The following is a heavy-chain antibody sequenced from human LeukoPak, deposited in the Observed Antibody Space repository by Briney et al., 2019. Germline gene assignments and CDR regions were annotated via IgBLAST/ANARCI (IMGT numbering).Heavy chain of an antibody. Sequence: GGSLRLSCAASGFTFSSYAMNWVRRAPGKGLEWVSAISGSGDGTYYADSVKGRFTISRDSSKSTLYLQMNTLRAADTAAYYCAKGFRVVVPTAPFDFWGQGTLVTVSS. CDR3: AKGFRVVVPTAPFDF. J-gene: IGHJ4*02. CDR1: GFTFSSYA. D-gene: IGHD2-2*01. CDR2: ISGSGDGT. V-gene: IGHV3-23*01.